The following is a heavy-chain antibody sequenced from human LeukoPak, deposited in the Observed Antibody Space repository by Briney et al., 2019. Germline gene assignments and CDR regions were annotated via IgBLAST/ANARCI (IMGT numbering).Heavy chain of an antibody. V-gene: IGHV1-2*02. CDR2: INPNSGGT. Sequence: GASVKVSCKTSGYTFTGYYMHWVRQAPGQGLEWMGWINPNSGGTNYAQKFQGRVTMTRDTSISTAYMELSRLRSDDTAVYYCARRNGIGSDQGNWFDPWGQGTLVTVSS. CDR3: ARRNGIGSDQGNWFDP. CDR1: GYTFTGYY. J-gene: IGHJ5*02. D-gene: IGHD3-3*02.